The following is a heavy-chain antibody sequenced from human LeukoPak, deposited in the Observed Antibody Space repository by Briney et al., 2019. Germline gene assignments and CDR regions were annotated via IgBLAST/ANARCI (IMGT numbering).Heavy chain of an antibody. CDR3: ARHYYYGSGSHFDY. Sequence: GGSLRLSCAASGFTFSSYAMSWIRQAPGKGLEWVSYISSSSSYTNYADSVKGRFTISRDNAKNSLYLQMNSLRAEDTAVYYCARHYYYGSGSHFDYWGQGTLVTVSS. CDR1: GFTFSSYA. J-gene: IGHJ4*02. CDR2: ISSSSSYT. D-gene: IGHD3-10*01. V-gene: IGHV3-11*06.